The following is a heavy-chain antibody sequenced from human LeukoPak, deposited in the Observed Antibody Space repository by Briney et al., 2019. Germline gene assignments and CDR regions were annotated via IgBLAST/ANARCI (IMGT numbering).Heavy chain of an antibody. CDR3: ARDAPMIVVPYDY. Sequence: ASVKVSCKASGYTFTSYGVSWVRQAPRHRLKWRGRISAYNGNTNDAQKLQGRVTRTTDTSTSTADMELRSLRSDDTAVYYCARDAPMIVVPYDYWGQGTLVTVSS. D-gene: IGHD3-22*01. CDR1: GYTFTSYG. CDR2: ISAYNGNT. J-gene: IGHJ4*02. V-gene: IGHV1-18*01.